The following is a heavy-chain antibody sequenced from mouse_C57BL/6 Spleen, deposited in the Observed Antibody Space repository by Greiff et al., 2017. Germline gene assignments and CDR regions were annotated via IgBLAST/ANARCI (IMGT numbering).Heavy chain of an antibody. CDR2: IYPGDGDT. CDR1: GYAFSSSW. D-gene: IGHD1-1*01. J-gene: IGHJ2*01. V-gene: IGHV1-82*01. CDR3: ARRGYYYGSSYFDY. Sequence: VKLQQSGPELVKPGASVKISCKASGYAFSSSWMNWVKQRPGKGLEWIGRIYPGDGDTNYNGKFKGKATLTADKSSSTAYMQLSSLTSEDSAVYFCARRGYYYGSSYFDYWGQGTTLTVSS.